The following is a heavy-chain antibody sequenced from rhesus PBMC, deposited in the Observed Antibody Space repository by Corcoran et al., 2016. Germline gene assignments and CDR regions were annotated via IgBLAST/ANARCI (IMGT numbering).Heavy chain of an antibody. CDR2: IYGSSTRT. CDR3: AREQLQFDY. D-gene: IGHD5-12*01. CDR1: GGSISDSYR. Sequence: QVQLQESGPGVVKPSETLSLTCAVSGGSISDSYRWSWIRQPPGKGLAWIGYIYGSSTRTTYNPSPKIRVTLAKDTSKNQFSLKLSSVTAADTAVYYCAREQLQFDYWGQGVLVTVSS. V-gene: IGHV4S10*01. J-gene: IGHJ4*01.